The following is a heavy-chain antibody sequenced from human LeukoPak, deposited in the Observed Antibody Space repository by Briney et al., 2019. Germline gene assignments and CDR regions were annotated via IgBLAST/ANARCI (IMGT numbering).Heavy chain of an antibody. V-gene: IGHV1-69*05. D-gene: IGHD3-9*01. CDR2: IIPIFGTA. Sequence: SVKVSCKASGGTFNSYAISWVRQAPGQGLEWMGRIIPIFGTANYAQKFQGRVTITTDESTSTAYMELSSLRSEDTAVYYCAREYYDILTGYYEYYFDYWGQGTLVTVSS. CDR3: AREYYDILTGYYEYYFDY. CDR1: GGTFNSYA. J-gene: IGHJ4*02.